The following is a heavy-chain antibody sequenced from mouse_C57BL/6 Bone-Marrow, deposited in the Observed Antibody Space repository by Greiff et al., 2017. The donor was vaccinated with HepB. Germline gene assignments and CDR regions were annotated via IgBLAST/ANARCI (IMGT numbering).Heavy chain of an antibody. D-gene: IGHD1-1*01. Sequence: QVQLKQPGAELVKPGASVKLSCKASGYTFTSYWMHWVKQRPGRGLEWIGRIDPNSGGTKYNEKFKSKATLTVDKPSSTAYMQLSSLTSEDSAVYYCARPYYGSTPFAYWGQGTLVTVSA. CDR2: IDPNSGGT. CDR1: GYTFTSYW. CDR3: ARPYYGSTPFAY. V-gene: IGHV1-72*01. J-gene: IGHJ3*01.